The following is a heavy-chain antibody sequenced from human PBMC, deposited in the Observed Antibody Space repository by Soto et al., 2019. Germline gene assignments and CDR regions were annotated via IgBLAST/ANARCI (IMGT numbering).Heavy chain of an antibody. Sequence: EVQLVESGGGLVQPGGSLRLSCAASGFTFRSNSMNWVRQAPGKGLEWVSYISSSSSTIYYADSVKGRFTISRDNAKNSLYLQMNSLRAEDTAVYYCAGEADYLNWFDPWGQGTLVTVSS. CDR3: AGEADYLNWFDP. D-gene: IGHD4-17*01. J-gene: IGHJ5*02. CDR1: GFTFRSNS. V-gene: IGHV3-48*01. CDR2: ISSSSSTI.